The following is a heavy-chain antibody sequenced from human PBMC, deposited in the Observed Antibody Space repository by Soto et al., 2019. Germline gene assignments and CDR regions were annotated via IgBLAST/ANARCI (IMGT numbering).Heavy chain of an antibody. J-gene: IGHJ6*02. CDR3: ARDPATAQLYGDYGMDV. Sequence: QVQRVESGGGVVQPGRSLRLSCAASGFTFSSYGMHWVRQAPGKGLEWVAVIWYDGSNKYYADSVKGRFTISRDNSKNTLYLQMNSLRAEDTAVYYCARDPATAQLYGDYGMDVWGQGTTVTVSS. CDR1: GFTFSSYG. CDR2: IWYDGSNK. D-gene: IGHD4-17*01. V-gene: IGHV3-33*01.